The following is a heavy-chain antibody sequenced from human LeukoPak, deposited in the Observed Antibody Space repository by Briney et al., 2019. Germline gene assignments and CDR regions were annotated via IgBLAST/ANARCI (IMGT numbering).Heavy chain of an antibody. V-gene: IGHV1-18*01. CDR3: ARSLPYSAYSHEAY. Sequence: ASVKVSCKASGYTFTSYGISWVRQAPGQGLEWMGWISAYNGNTNYAQKLQGRVTMATNTSISTAFMELSSLRSEDTAMYYCARSLPYSAYSHEAYWGQGTLVTVSS. D-gene: IGHD5-12*01. J-gene: IGHJ4*02. CDR1: GYTFTSYG. CDR2: ISAYNGNT.